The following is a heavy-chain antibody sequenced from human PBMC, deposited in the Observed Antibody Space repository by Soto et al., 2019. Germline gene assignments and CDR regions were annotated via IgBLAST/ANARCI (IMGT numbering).Heavy chain of an antibody. Sequence: ASVKVSCKACGYTFTRYDINWVRQATGQGLEWMGWMNPNSGNTGYAQKFQGRVTMTRNTSISTAYMELSSLRSEDTAVYYCARAAAELRYFDWLLFGYMDVWGKGTTVTVS. V-gene: IGHV1-8*01. CDR2: MNPNSGNT. D-gene: IGHD3-9*01. CDR3: ARAAAELRYFDWLLFGYMDV. CDR1: GYTFTRYD. J-gene: IGHJ6*03.